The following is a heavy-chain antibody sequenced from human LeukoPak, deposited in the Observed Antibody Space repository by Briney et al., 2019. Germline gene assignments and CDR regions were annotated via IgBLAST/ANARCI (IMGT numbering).Heavy chain of an antibody. Sequence: SETLSLTCAVYGGSFNGYYWSWIRQPPGKGLEWIGEINHSGNTNYNPSLKSRVTISVDTSKNQFSLKLSSVTAADTAVYYCARDGQNYYGSGSYSTRFDPWGQGTLVTVSS. CDR1: GGSFNGYY. V-gene: IGHV4-34*01. CDR2: INHSGNT. J-gene: IGHJ5*02. CDR3: ARDGQNYYGSGSYSTRFDP. D-gene: IGHD3-10*01.